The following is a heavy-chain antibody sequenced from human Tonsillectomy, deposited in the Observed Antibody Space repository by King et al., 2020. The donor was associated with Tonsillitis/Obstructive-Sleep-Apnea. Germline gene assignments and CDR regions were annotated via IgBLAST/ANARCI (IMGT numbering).Heavy chain of an antibody. Sequence: VQLVESGGGLVQPGGSLRLSCGASRFTFSSYWMHWVRQVPGKGLVWVSRINSDGSNTGYEDSVKGRFTISRDNAENTLYLQMNSLRAEDTAVYYCARGSSDWYGIYYWGQGTLVTVSS. CDR1: RFTFSSYW. CDR2: INSDGSNT. J-gene: IGHJ4*02. V-gene: IGHV3-74*01. CDR3: ARGSSDWYGIYY. D-gene: IGHD6-19*01.